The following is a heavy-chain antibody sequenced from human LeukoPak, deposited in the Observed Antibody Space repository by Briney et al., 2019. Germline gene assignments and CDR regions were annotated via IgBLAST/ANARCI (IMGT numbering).Heavy chain of an antibody. D-gene: IGHD3-10*01. CDR3: AKDDAWLRFGE. V-gene: IGHV3-9*01. J-gene: IGHJ4*02. CDR1: GFTFDDYA. Sequence: GGSLRLSCAASGFTFDDYAMHWVRQAPGKGLEWVSGISWNSGSIGYADSVKGRFTISRDNSKNTLYLEVISLTAEDTAVYYCAKDDAWLRFGEWSQGTLVTVSS. CDR2: ISWNSGSI.